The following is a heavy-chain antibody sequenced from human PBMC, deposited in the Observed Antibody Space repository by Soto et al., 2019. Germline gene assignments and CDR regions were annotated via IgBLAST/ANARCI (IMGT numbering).Heavy chain of an antibody. CDR1: GGTFSSYA. D-gene: IGHD4-17*01. Sequence: QVQLVQSGAEVKKPGSSVKVSCKASGGTFSSYAISWVRQAPGQGLEWMGGIIPIFGTANYAQKFQGRVTITADESTSTAYMALSSLRSEDTAVYCCARARRPSTVTRYYYYGMDVWGQGTTVTVSS. J-gene: IGHJ6*02. CDR3: ARARRPSTVTRYYYYGMDV. V-gene: IGHV1-69*01. CDR2: IIPIFGTA.